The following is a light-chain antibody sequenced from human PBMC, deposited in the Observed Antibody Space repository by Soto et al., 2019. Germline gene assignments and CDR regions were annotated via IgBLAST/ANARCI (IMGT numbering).Light chain of an antibody. CDR3: QHYHNWWT. CDR2: HAS. CDR1: QSVSNN. J-gene: IGKJ1*01. V-gene: IGKV3-15*01. Sequence: EVVMTQSPATLSVSPGERATLSCRASQSVSNNLAWFQQKPGQAPRLLIYHASTRATGIPARFSGSGSGTEFTLIISSLQAEDFAVSYCQHYHNWWTSGQGTK.